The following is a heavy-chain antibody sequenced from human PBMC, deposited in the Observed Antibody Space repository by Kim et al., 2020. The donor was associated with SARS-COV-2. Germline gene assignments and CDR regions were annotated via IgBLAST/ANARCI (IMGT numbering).Heavy chain of an antibody. Sequence: SVKVSCKASGGTFSSYAISWVRQAPGQGLEWMGGIIPIFGTANYAQKFQGRVTITADESTSTAYMELSSLRSEDTAVYYCARLRYFDWAFDYWGQGTLVTVSS. V-gene: IGHV1-69*13. CDR1: GGTFSSYA. CDR3: ARLRYFDWAFDY. CDR2: IIPIFGTA. D-gene: IGHD3-9*01. J-gene: IGHJ4*02.